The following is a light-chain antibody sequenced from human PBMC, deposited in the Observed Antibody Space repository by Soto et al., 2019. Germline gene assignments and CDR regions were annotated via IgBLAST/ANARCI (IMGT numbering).Light chain of an antibody. V-gene: IGLV2-14*01. J-gene: IGLJ1*01. CDR2: EVS. CDR1: SSGVGSYDH. Sequence: QSAMTQPASVSGSPGQSITISCSGTSSGVGSYDHVAWYQQFPGKTPKLMIYEVSNRPSGVSSRFSGSKSGNTASLTISGLQAKDEADYYCISYTGISTSYVFGSGTKLTVL. CDR3: ISYTGISTSYV.